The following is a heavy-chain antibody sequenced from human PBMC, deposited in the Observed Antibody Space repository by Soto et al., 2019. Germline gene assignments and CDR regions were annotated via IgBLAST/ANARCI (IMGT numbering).Heavy chain of an antibody. V-gene: IGHV1-46*01. Sequence: ASVKVSCKASGYTFTSYYMHWVRQAPGQGLEWMGIINPSGGSTSYAQKFQGRVTMTRDTSTSTVYMELSGLKASDTALYYCARTRSFTLGFYYDGMDVWGQGTTVTVSS. J-gene: IGHJ6*02. CDR2: INPSGGST. CDR1: GYTFTSYY. CDR3: ARTRSFTLGFYYDGMDV. D-gene: IGHD6-6*01.